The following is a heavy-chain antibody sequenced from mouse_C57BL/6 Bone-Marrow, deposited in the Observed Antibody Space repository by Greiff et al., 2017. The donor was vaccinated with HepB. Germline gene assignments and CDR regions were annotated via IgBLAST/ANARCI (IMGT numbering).Heavy chain of an antibody. CDR1: GFTFSSYA. V-gene: IGHV5-4*01. J-gene: IGHJ2*01. CDR2: ISDGGSYT. D-gene: IGHD4-1*01. CDR3: ARRGTGMNFDY. Sequence: EVQLVESGGGLVKPGGSLKLSCAASGFTFSSYAMSWVRQTPEKRLEWVATISDGGSYTYYPDNVKGRFTISRDNAKNNLYLQMSHLKSEDTATYYCARRGTGMNFDYWGQGTTLTVSS.